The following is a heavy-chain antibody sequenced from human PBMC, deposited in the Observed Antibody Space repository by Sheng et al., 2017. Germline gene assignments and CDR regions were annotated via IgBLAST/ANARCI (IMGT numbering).Heavy chain of an antibody. CDR2: ILFDGSNE. D-gene: IGHD2-21*01. CDR3: VKGDARPALNNPFDL. Sequence: QVQLVESGGGVVRPGGSLRLSCEVSGFNFRNYAMHWVRQTPGKGLEWVAFILFDGSNEYYGDSVRGRFTISRDSSKSILYLQMNSLRVEDTGLYYCVKGDARPALNNPFDLWGQGTVVTVSS. V-gene: IGHV3-30*02. CDR1: GFNFRNYA. J-gene: IGHJ3*01.